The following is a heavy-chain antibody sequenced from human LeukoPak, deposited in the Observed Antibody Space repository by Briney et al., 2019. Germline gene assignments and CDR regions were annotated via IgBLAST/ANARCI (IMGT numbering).Heavy chain of an antibody. V-gene: IGHV3-21*01. Sequence: PGGSLRLSGAASGFTFSSYSMNWVCQAPGKGLEWVSSISSSSSYIYYADSVKGRFTISRDNAKNSLYLQMNSLRAEDTAVYYCARTLPYSSGCIDYWGQGTLVTVSS. J-gene: IGHJ4*02. D-gene: IGHD6-19*01. CDR2: ISSSSSYI. CDR3: ARTLPYSSGCIDY. CDR1: GFTFSSYS.